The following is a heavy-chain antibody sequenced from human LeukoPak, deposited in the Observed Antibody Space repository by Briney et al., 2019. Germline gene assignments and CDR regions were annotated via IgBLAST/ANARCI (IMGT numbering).Heavy chain of an antibody. CDR2: IYTSGST. CDR1: GGSISSYY. Sequence: SETLSLTCTVSGGSISSYYRSWIRQPAGKGLEWIGRIYTSGSTNYNPSLTSRVTMSVDTSKNQFSLKLSSVTAADTAVYYCARDFSYYDFWSGYYNAGSNWFDPWGQGTLVTVSS. J-gene: IGHJ5*02. D-gene: IGHD3-3*01. CDR3: ARDFSYYDFWSGYYNAGSNWFDP. V-gene: IGHV4-4*07.